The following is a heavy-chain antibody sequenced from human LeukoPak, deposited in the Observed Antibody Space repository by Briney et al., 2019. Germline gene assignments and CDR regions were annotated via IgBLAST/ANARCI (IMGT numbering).Heavy chain of an antibody. Sequence: PSETLSLTCAVYGGSFSGYYWSWIRQPPGKGLEWIGQINHSGSTNYNPSLKSRVTISVDTSKNQFSLKLSSVTAADTAVYYCASLYPWTGGELGYFQHWGQVTLVTVAS. V-gene: IGHV4-34*01. D-gene: IGHD3-10*01. CDR2: INHSGST. CDR3: ASLYPWTGGELGYFQH. J-gene: IGHJ1*01. CDR1: GGSFSGYY.